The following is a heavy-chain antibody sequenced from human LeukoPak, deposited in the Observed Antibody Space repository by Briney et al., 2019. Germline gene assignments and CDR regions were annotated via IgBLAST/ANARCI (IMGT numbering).Heavy chain of an antibody. CDR2: VSSGGST. CDR3: ASYYGDSLFDS. D-gene: IGHD4-17*01. Sequence: PGGSLRLSCAASGFIVSNNYMSWVRQAPGKGLEWVSTVSSGGSTNYADSVKGRFTISRDNSKNTLYLQVNSLRAEDTAVYYCASYYGDSLFDSWGQGTLVTVSS. V-gene: IGHV3-66*01. J-gene: IGHJ4*02. CDR1: GFIVSNNY.